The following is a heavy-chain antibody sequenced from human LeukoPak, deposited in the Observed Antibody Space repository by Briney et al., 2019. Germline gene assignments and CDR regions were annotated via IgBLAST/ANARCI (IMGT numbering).Heavy chain of an antibody. J-gene: IGHJ3*02. CDR3: ARLHINWGYAFDI. CDR2: INHSGST. D-gene: IGHD7-27*01. Sequence: SETLSLTCAVYGGSFSGYYWSWIRQPPGKGLEWIGEINHSGSTNYNPSLKSRVTISVDTSKNQFSLKLGSVTAADTAVYYCARLHINWGYAFDIWGQGTMVTVSS. CDR1: GGSFSGYY. V-gene: IGHV4-34*01.